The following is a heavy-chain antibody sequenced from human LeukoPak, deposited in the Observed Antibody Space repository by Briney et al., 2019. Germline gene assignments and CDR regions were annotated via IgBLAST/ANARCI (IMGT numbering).Heavy chain of an antibody. Sequence: GGSLRLSCAASGFTFSTYAMSWVRQGPGKGLEWVSAISGSGGGTYYADSVKGRFTIARDNSKNTLYLQMNSLRAEDTAVYYCAKEAIPAAILYYYYMDVWGKGTTVTVSS. V-gene: IGHV3-23*01. CDR1: GFTFSTYA. J-gene: IGHJ6*03. D-gene: IGHD2-2*01. CDR2: ISGSGGGT. CDR3: AKEAIPAAILYYYYMDV.